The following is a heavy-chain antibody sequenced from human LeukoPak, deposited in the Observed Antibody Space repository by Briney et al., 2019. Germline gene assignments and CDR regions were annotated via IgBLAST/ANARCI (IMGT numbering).Heavy chain of an antibody. CDR2: IYYSGST. CDR1: GGSISSYY. D-gene: IGHD3-22*01. CDR3: ARAEDSSGYYPLGY. J-gene: IGHJ4*02. Sequence: SETLSLTCTVSGGSISSYYWSWIRQPPGKGLEWIGYIYYSGSTNYNPSLKSRVTLSIDTSKNQFSLKLSSVTAADTAVYYCARAEDSSGYYPLGYWGQGTLVTVSS. V-gene: IGHV4-59*01.